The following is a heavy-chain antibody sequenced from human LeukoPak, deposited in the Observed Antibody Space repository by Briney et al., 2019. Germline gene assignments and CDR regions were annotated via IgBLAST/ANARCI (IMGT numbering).Heavy chain of an antibody. V-gene: IGHV3-48*04. D-gene: IGHD3-16*02. CDR2: ISSSSSTI. CDR3: ARTLTFGGVIVSASLDY. CDR1: GFTFSSYG. J-gene: IGHJ4*02. Sequence: GSLRLSCAASGFTFSSYGMNWVRQAPGKGLEWISYISSSSSTIYYADSVKGRFTISRDNAKNSLYLQMNSLRAEDTAMYYCARTLTFGGVIVSASLDYWGLGILVTVSS.